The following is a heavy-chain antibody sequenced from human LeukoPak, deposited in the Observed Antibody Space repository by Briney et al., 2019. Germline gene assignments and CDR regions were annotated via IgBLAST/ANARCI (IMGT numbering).Heavy chain of an antibody. J-gene: IGHJ5*02. D-gene: IGHD3-10*01. CDR2: IKAGRAGGTT. V-gene: IGHV3-15*01. CDR1: GFTFSDDW. CDR3: SRGQHGP. Sequence: PGGSLRLSCAASGFTFSDDWMDWVRQAPGKGPEWVGHIKAGRAGGTTEYAAPVGGRFTISRDDSRSILYLQMNNLKTEDTGLYYCSRGQHGPLGLGTLVTVSS.